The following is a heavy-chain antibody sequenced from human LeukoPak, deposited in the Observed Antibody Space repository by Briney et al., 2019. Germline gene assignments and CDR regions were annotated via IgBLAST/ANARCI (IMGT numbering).Heavy chain of an antibody. J-gene: IGHJ6*03. V-gene: IGHV3-48*03. Sequence: GGSLRLSCAASGFTFSSYEMNWVRQAPGEGLEWVSYISSSGSTIYYADSVKGRFTISRDNAKNSLYLQMNSLRAEDTAVYYCARDMGDYYYYYMDVWGKGTTVTVSS. D-gene: IGHD3-16*01. CDR3: ARDMGDYYYYYMDV. CDR2: ISSSGSTI. CDR1: GFTFSSYE.